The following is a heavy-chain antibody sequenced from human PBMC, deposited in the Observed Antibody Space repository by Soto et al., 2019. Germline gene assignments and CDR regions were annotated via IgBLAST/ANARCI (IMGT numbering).Heavy chain of an antibody. D-gene: IGHD3-10*01. Sequence: NPSETLSLTCTVSGVSMSEYFWSWIRQSPGKGLEWIGYVYYLGSTDYNPSLKSRVTISVDTSKRQFSLKLSSVTVADTAVYYCARDGYDGSGRPYPAYWGPGAQVTVSS. V-gene: IGHV4-59*01. CDR3: ARDGYDGSGRPYPAY. J-gene: IGHJ4*02. CDR1: GVSMSEYF. CDR2: VYYLGST.